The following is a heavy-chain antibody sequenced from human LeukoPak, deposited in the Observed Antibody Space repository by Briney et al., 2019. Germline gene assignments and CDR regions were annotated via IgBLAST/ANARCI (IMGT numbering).Heavy chain of an antibody. Sequence: ASVKVSCKASGYTFIGYSIYWVRQAPGQGLEWMGRIDPDSGVTDYAQKFQDRVTVTSDTSINTVYMELSRLRSDDTAVYYCARDKSIGWERYPPDYWGQGTLVTVSS. V-gene: IGHV1-2*02. CDR2: IDPDSGVT. D-gene: IGHD1-26*01. CDR3: ARDKSIGWERYPPDY. CDR1: GYTFIGYS. J-gene: IGHJ4*02.